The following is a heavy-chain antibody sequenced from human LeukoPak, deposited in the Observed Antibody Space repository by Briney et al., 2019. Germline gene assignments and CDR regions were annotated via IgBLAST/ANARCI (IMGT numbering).Heavy chain of an antibody. D-gene: IGHD2-15*01. J-gene: IGHJ4*02. CDR1: GFIFSNYA. CDR2: ISDSGVDT. V-gene: IGHV3-23*01. CDR3: AKRGGSYYSDY. Sequence: GGSLRLSCAASGFIFSNYAMSWVRQAPGKGLEWVSSISDSGVDTYYGDSVKGRFTISRDNSKSTLYLQMNSLRAEDTAVYYCAKRGGSYYSDYWGQGSLVTVSS.